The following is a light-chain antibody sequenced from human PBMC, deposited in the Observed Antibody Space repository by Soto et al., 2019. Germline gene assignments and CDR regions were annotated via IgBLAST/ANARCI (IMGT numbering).Light chain of an antibody. V-gene: IGLV1-40*01. CDR3: QSHDSSLNSWV. CDR2: GNT. J-gene: IGLJ3*02. CDR1: SSNIGAGYD. Sequence: QSVLTQPPSMSGAPGQRVTISCTGSSSNIGAGYDVHWYQHLPGTAPKLLIYGNTNQPSGVPDRFSGSKSGTSASLAITGLQAEDEADYYCQSHDSSLNSWVFGGGTKLTVL.